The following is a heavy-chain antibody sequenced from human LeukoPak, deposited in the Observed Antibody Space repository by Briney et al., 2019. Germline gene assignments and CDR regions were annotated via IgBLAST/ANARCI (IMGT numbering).Heavy chain of an antibody. CDR3: AREGGTVYFDY. J-gene: IGHJ4*02. CDR1: GFTFNNYG. Sequence: GGSRRLSCAASGFTFNNYGMHWVRQAPGKGLEWVSVIYSGGSTYYADSVKGRFTISRDNSKNTLYPQMNSLRAEDTAVYYCAREGGTVYFDYWGQGTLVTVSS. D-gene: IGHD3-16*01. CDR2: IYSGGST. V-gene: IGHV3-53*01.